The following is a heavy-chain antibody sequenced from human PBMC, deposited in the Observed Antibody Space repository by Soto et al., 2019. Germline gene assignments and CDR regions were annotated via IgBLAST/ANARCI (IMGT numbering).Heavy chain of an antibody. V-gene: IGHV3-33*01. J-gene: IGHJ4*02. CDR2: IWYDGSNK. D-gene: IGHD3-22*01. CDR1: GFTFSSYG. Sequence: QVQLVESGGGVVQPGRSLRLSCAASGFTFSSYGMHWVRQAPGKGLEWVAVIWYDGSNKYYADSVKGRFTISRDNSKNTLYLQMNSLRAEDTAVYDCARDYYDRSGYPDYCGQGTLVTVSS. CDR3: ARDYYDRSGYPDY.